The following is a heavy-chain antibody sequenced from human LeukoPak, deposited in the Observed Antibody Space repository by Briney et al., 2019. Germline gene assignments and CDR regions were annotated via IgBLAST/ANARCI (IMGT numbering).Heavy chain of an antibody. Sequence: GGSLRLSCAVSGFTFSSYTLNWVRQAPGKGLEWVSSISSGSSYIYYADSVKGRFTISRDNAKNSLFLQLNSLRAEDTAGYYCASGSSYYSFDFWGQGALVTVAS. CDR2: ISSGSSYI. CDR1: GFTFSSYT. CDR3: ASGSSYYSFDF. V-gene: IGHV3-21*01. J-gene: IGHJ4*02. D-gene: IGHD1-26*01.